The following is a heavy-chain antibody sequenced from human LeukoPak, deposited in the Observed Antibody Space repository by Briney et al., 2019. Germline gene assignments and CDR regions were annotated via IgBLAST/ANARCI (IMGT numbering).Heavy chain of an antibody. J-gene: IGHJ4*02. Sequence: SVKVSCTASGGTFSSYAISWVRQAPGQGLEWMGRIIPILGIANYAQKFQGRVTITADKSTSTAYMELSSLRSEDTAVYYCARGDYDILTGYSPSFDYWGQGTLVTVSS. CDR3: ARGDYDILTGYSPSFDY. D-gene: IGHD3-9*01. CDR2: IIPILGIA. CDR1: GGTFSSYA. V-gene: IGHV1-69*04.